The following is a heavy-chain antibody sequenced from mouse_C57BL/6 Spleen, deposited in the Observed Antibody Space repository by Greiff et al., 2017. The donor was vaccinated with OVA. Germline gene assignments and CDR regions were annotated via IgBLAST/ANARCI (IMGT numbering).Heavy chain of an antibody. CDR2: IDPEDGET. Sequence: VQLKESGAELVKPGASVKLSCTASGFNIKDYYMHWVKQRTEQGLEWIGRIDPEDGETKYAPKFQGKATITADTSSNTAYLQLSSLTSEDTAVYYCATTTVVATENYFDYWGQGTTLTVSS. V-gene: IGHV14-2*01. D-gene: IGHD1-1*01. CDR3: ATTTVVATENYFDY. CDR1: GFNIKDYY. J-gene: IGHJ2*01.